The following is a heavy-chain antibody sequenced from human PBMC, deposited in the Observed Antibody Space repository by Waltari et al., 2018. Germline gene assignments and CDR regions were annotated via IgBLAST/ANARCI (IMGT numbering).Heavy chain of an antibody. Sequence: EVQLVESGGGLVQPGGSLKLSCAASGFTFSTYEMNWVRQAPGKGLEWVSYLNSSGTTTVYEDSGKGLFTISRDNSNNSLYLQMNSLRAEDTSVYYCARRYCSSTSCTIDYWGQGTLVTVSS. CDR1: GFTFSTYE. J-gene: IGHJ4*02. D-gene: IGHD2-2*01. CDR2: LNSSGTTT. V-gene: IGHV3-48*03. CDR3: ARRYCSSTSCTIDY.